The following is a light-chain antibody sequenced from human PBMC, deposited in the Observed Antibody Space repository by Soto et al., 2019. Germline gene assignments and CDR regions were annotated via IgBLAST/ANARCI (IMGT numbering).Light chain of an antibody. CDR2: GAS. CDR3: HQDHKWPPKYT. CDR1: QTVSSN. V-gene: IGKV3-15*01. J-gene: IGKJ2*01. Sequence: EIVMTQSPATLSVSPGERATVSCRASQTVSSNLAWYQQKPGQAPRLLIHGASTRATGVPARFSGSGSGTEFTLTNSSLQSEDFAVYYCHQDHKWPPKYTVGQGTKLQIK.